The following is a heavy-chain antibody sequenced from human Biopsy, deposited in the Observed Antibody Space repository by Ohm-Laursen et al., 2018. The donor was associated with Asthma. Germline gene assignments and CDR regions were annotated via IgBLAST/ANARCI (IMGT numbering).Heavy chain of an antibody. CDR1: GFTFDDYG. J-gene: IGHJ4*02. CDR2: INWHGGST. CDR3: GRDMGGFGSGWFPVEF. Sequence: SLRLSCAASGFTFDDYGMSWVRQAPGKGQDWVSGINWHGGSTGYADSVKGRFTISRDNAKNSLYLQMNSLRAEDTALYHCGRDMGGFGSGWFPVEFWGQGTLVTVSS. D-gene: IGHD6-19*01. V-gene: IGHV3-20*01.